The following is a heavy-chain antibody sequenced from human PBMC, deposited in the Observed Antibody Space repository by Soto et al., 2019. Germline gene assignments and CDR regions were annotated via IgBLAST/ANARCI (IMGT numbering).Heavy chain of an antibody. CDR3: GKGSGHVEMAIDS. CDR1: GFTFSSHG. D-gene: IGHD5-12*01. J-gene: IGHJ4*02. CDR2: INGGGGLT. Sequence: EVQLLESGGTVVQPGGSLRLSCAASGFTFSSHGMTWVRQAPGKGLEWVSAINGGGGLTYYGNSVKGRFTISRDNSNNTLYLTMTNLRADDTAVYYCGKGSGHVEMAIDSWGQGVLVAVSS. V-gene: IGHV3-23*01.